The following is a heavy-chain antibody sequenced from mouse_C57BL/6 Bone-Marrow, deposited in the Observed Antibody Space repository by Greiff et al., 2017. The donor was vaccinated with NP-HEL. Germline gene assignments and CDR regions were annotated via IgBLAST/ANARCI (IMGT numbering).Heavy chain of an antibody. CDR3: ARSHYDYVGRVYVDY. CDR1: GYTFTNYW. J-gene: IGHJ2*01. CDR2: IYPGGGYT. V-gene: IGHV1-63*01. D-gene: IGHD2-4*01. Sequence: VQLQQSGAELVRPGTSVKMSCKASGYTFTNYWIGWAKQRPGHGLEWIGDIYPGGGYTNYNEKFKGKATLTADKSSSTAYMQFSSLTSEDSAIYYCARSHYDYVGRVYVDYWGQGTTLTVSS.